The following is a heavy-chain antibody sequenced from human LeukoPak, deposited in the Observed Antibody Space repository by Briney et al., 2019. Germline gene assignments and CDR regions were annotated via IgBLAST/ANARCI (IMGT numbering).Heavy chain of an antibody. J-gene: IGHJ5*02. D-gene: IGHD4-11*01. CDR3: ARHRYSNYGSFDP. CDR1: GYSFTSFW. V-gene: IGHV5-10-1*01. CDR2: IDPSESYI. Sequence: GESLKISCKGSGYSFTSFWISWVRQMPGKGLEWMGRIDPSESYINHSPSFQGHVTISADKSISTAYLQWSSLKASDTAMYYCARHRYSNYGSFDPWGQGTLVTVSS.